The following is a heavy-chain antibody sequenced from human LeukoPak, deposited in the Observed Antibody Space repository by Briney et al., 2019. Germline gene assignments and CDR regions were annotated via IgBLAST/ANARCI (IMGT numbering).Heavy chain of an antibody. J-gene: IGHJ5*02. V-gene: IGHV3-21*01. D-gene: IGHD6-13*01. CDR2: ISSSSSYI. CDR1: GFTFSSYS. Sequence: GGSLRLSCAASGFTFSSYSMNWVRRAPGKGLEWVSSISSSSSYIYYADSVKGRFTISRDNAKNSLYLQMNSLRAEDTAVYYCAREVAAAGIAWFDPWGQGTLVTVSS. CDR3: AREVAAAGIAWFDP.